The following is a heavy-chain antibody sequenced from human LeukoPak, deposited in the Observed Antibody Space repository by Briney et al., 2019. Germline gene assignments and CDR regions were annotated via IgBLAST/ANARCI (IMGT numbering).Heavy chain of an antibody. CDR2: INPNSGGT. V-gene: IGHV1-2*06. CDR3: ARVDYGGNSADY. Sequence: ASVNVSCKASGYTFTGYYMHWVRQAPGQGLEWMGRINPNSGGTNYAQKFQGRVTMTRDTSISTAYMELSRLRSDDTAVYYCARVDYGGNSADYWGQGTLVTVSS. J-gene: IGHJ4*02. D-gene: IGHD4-23*01. CDR1: GYTFTGYY.